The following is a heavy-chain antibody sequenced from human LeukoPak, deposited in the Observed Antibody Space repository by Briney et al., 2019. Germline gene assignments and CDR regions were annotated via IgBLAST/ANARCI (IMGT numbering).Heavy chain of an antibody. CDR2: IYYSGST. CDR1: GDFIDNYY. D-gene: IGHD2-21*01. CDR3: ARDRGLAAFDI. Sequence: SETLSLTCTVSGDFIDNYYWSWIRQPPGKGLEWIGYIYYSGSTTYNPSLKSRVTISVDTSKNQFSLRLTSVTAADTAMYYCARDRGLAAFDIWGQGTLVTVSS. J-gene: IGHJ3*02. V-gene: IGHV4-59*01.